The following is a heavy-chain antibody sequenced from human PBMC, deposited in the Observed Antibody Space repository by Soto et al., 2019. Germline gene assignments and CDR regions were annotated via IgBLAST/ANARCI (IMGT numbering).Heavy chain of an antibody. CDR1: GGSISSYY. J-gene: IGHJ6*02. CDR3: ARSQRIYNWNYVNYYGMDV. V-gene: IGHV4-59*01. CDR2: IYYSGST. Sequence: PSETLSLTCTVSGGSISSYYWSWIRHPPGKGLEWIGYIYYSGSTNYNPSLKSRVTISVDTSKNQFSLKLSSVTAADTAVYYCARSQRIYNWNYVNYYGMDVWGQGTTVTVSS. D-gene: IGHD1-7*01.